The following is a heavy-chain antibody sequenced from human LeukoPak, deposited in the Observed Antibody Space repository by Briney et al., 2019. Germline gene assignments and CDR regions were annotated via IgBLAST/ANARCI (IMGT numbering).Heavy chain of an antibody. CDR2: IYYSGST. Sequence: PSETLSLTCTVSGGSFGTYYWSWIRQSPGKGLEWIGYIYYSGSTSYNPSLKSRVTISVDTSKNQFSLKLNSVTAADTAVYYCARDPRADVWGQGTTVTVSS. CDR1: GGSFGTYY. J-gene: IGHJ6*02. V-gene: IGHV4-59*01. CDR3: ARDPRADV.